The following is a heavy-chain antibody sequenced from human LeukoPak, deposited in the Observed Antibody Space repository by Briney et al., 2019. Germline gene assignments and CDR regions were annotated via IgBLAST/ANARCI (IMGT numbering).Heavy chain of an antibody. V-gene: IGHV3-74*01. CDR2: ITTDETT. CDR1: GFPFSVAW. Sequence: PGRSLRLSCAAAGFPFSVAWMHWFRQAPGKGLMWVSRITTDETTTYADSVRGRFSISRDNAKNTVYLQMNSLRVEDTAVYYCAKDWFATTDYWGQGILVTVSS. J-gene: IGHJ4*02. CDR3: AKDWFATTDY. D-gene: IGHD1/OR15-1a*01.